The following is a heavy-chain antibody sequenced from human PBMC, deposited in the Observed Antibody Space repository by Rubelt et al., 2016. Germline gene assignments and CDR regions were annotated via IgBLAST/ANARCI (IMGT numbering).Heavy chain of an antibody. CDR3: ARGRSGYDLGLDY. Sequence: MHWVRQAPGQGLEWMGWINPNSGGTNYAQKFQGSVTMTRDTSISTAYMELSRLRSDDTAVYYCARGRSGYDLGLDYWGQGTLVTVSS. D-gene: IGHD5-12*01. V-gene: IGHV1-2*02. CDR2: INPNSGGT. J-gene: IGHJ4*02.